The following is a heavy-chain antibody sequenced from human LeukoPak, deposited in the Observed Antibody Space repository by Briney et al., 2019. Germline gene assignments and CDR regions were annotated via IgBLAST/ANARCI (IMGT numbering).Heavy chain of an antibody. J-gene: IGHJ5*02. D-gene: IGHD7-27*01. CDR2: INPSDSST. CDR1: GYSFTSYY. Sequence: GASVKVSCKASGYSFTSYYMHWVRQAPGQGLEWMGIINPSDSSTSYAQKFQGGVTMTRDTSTSTVYMELSSLRSEDTAVYYCARGGVAKLGPLDLWGQGTLVTVSS. CDR3: ARGGVAKLGPLDL. V-gene: IGHV1-46*01.